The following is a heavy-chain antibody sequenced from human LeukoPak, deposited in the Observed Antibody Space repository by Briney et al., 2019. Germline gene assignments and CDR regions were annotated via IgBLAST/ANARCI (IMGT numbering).Heavy chain of an antibody. V-gene: IGHV3-15*01. CDR3: TTPPAGYCSSTSCPDYYGMDV. J-gene: IGHJ6*04. CDR1: GFTFSNAW. Sequence: GGSLRLSCAASGFTFSNAWMSWVRPAPGKGLEWVGRIKSKTDGGTTDYAAPVKGRFTISRDDSKNTLYLQMNSLKTEDTAVYYCTTPPAGYCSSTSCPDYYGMDVWGKGTTVTVSS. D-gene: IGHD2-2*01. CDR2: IKSKTDGGTT.